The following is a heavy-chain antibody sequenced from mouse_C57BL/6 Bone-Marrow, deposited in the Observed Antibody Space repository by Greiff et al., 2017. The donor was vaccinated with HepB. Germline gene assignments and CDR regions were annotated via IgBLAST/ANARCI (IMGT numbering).Heavy chain of an antibody. CDR2: ISYDGSN. Sequence: EVHLVESGPGLVKPSQSLSLTCSVTGYSITSGYYWNWIRQFPGNKLEWMGYISYDGSNNYNPSLKNRISITRDTSKNQFFLKLNSVTTEDTATYYCAREGAVYYGYDGYWYFDVWGTGTTVTVSS. J-gene: IGHJ1*03. D-gene: IGHD2-2*01. V-gene: IGHV3-6*01. CDR3: AREGAVYYGYDGYWYFDV. CDR1: GYSITSGYY.